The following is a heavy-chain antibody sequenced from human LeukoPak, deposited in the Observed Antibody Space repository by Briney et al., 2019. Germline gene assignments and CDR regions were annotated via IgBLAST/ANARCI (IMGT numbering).Heavy chain of an antibody. D-gene: IGHD3-3*01. J-gene: IGHJ4*02. V-gene: IGHV4-59*01. Sequence: PSETLSLTCTVSGGSISTYYWSWIRQPPGKGLEWIGYIYYSGSTKYNPSLKSRVALSVDMSRNHFSLKLSSVTAADTAVYYCAREGGFYRPLDYSGQGTLVTVSS. CDR2: IYYSGST. CDR3: AREGGFYRPLDY. CDR1: GGSISTYY.